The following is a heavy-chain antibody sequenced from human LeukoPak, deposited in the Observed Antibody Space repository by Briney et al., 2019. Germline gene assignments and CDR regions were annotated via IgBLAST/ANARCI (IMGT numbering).Heavy chain of an antibody. CDR1: GFTFSSYG. CDR2: IKQDGSEK. J-gene: IGHJ3*02. D-gene: IGHD6-19*01. Sequence: GGSLRLSCAASGFTFSSYGMHWVRQAPGKGLEWVANIKQDGSEKYYVDSVKGRFTISRDNAKNSLYLQMNSLRAEDAAVYYCARVRYSSGWYGDDAFDIWGQGTMVTVSS. CDR3: ARVRYSSGWYGDDAFDI. V-gene: IGHV3-7*01.